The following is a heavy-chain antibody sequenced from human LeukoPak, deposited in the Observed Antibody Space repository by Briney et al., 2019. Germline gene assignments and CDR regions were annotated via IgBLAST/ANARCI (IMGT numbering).Heavy chain of an antibody. CDR3: ARVSVITQYNGSPDYFAS. D-gene: IGHD1-26*01. Sequence: PGGSLRLSCAASGFTSSDYYMSWIRQAPGKGLEWVSYISSSGSTIYYTDSVKGRFTISRDNAKNSLYLQMNSLRAEDTAVYYCARVSVITQYNGSPDYFASWGQGTLLTVSS. CDR1: GFTSSDYY. V-gene: IGHV3-11*01. CDR2: ISSSGSTI. J-gene: IGHJ4*02.